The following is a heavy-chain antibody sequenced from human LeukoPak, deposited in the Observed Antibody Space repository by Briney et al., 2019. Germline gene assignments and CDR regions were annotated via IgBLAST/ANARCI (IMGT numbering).Heavy chain of an antibody. Sequence: SETLSLTCTVSGGSISSYYWSWIRQPPGKGLEWIGYIYYSGSTNYNPSLKSRVTISVDKSKNQFSLKLSSVTAADTAVYYCARIYSNSYFDYWGQGTLVTVSS. CDR2: IYYSGST. CDR1: GGSISSYY. CDR3: ARIYSNSYFDY. D-gene: IGHD4-11*01. J-gene: IGHJ4*02. V-gene: IGHV4-59*12.